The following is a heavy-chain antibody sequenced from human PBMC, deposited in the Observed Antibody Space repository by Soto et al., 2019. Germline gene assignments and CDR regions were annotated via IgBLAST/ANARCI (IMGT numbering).Heavy chain of an antibody. V-gene: IGHV1-2*04. Sequence: ASVKVSCKASGYTFTGYYMHWVRQAPGQGLEWMGWINPNSGGTNYAQKFQGWVTMTRDTSISTAYMELSRLRSDDTAVYYCARSGTTVSPEGAFDIWGQGTMVTVSS. CDR2: INPNSGGT. CDR1: GYTFTGYY. J-gene: IGHJ3*02. CDR3: ARSGTTVSPEGAFDI. D-gene: IGHD4-17*01.